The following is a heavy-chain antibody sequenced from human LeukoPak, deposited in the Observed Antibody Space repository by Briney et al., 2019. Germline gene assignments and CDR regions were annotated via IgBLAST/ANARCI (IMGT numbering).Heavy chain of an antibody. Sequence: GASVKVSCKASGGTFSSYAISWERQAPGQGLEWMGGIIPIFGTANYAQKFQGRVTITADESTSTAYMELSSLRSEDTAVYYCSDDSSGYSDYWGQGTLVTVSS. CDR3: SDDSSGYSDY. V-gene: IGHV1-69*13. J-gene: IGHJ4*02. CDR1: GGTFSSYA. D-gene: IGHD3-22*01. CDR2: IIPIFGTA.